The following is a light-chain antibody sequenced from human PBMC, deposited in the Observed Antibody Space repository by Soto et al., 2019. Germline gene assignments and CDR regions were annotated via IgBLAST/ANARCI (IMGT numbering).Light chain of an antibody. CDR2: TTN. V-gene: IGLV1-44*01. J-gene: IGLJ1*01. Sequence: QSVLTQPHSASEPPGHTVTIPCSGTILHIGTLSVHCFQHLPGTARKFLLSTTNHRPSGVPERFCGSKSGTSGYVAISGLQSEDEADYYCAAWNDSVNGHGFGTGDKVTVL. CDR3: AAWNDSVNGHG. CDR1: ILHIGTLS.